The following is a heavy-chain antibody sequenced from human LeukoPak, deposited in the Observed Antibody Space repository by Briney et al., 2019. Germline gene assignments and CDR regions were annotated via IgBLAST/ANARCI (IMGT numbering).Heavy chain of an antibody. CDR3: ARTAHGSGSYYDR. V-gene: IGHV4-30-4*01. CDR2: IYYSGST. Sequence: SETLSLTCTVSGGSISSGDYYWSWIRQPPGKGLEWIGYIYYSGSTYYNPSLKSRLTISVDTSENQFSLKLSSVTAADTAVYYCARTAHGSGSYYDRWGQGTLVTVSS. CDR1: GGSISSGDYY. J-gene: IGHJ4*02. D-gene: IGHD3-10*01.